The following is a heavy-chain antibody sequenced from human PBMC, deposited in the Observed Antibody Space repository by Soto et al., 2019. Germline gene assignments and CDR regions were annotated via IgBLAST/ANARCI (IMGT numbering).Heavy chain of an antibody. Sequence: GSLRLSCAASGFTFSNYAMSWVRQAPGKGLEWVSAISGSGGSTYYADSVKGRFTISRDDSKNTLHLQMNSLRAEDTAEYFCAKDRSPVGLYYYGMDVWGQGTTVTVSS. CDR3: AKDRSPVGLYYYGMDV. CDR2: ISGSGGST. CDR1: GFTFSNYA. D-gene: IGHD1-26*01. V-gene: IGHV3-23*01. J-gene: IGHJ6*02.